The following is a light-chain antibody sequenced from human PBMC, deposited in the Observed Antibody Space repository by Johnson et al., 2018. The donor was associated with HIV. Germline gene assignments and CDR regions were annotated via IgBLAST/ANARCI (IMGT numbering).Light chain of an antibody. J-gene: IGLJ1*01. CDR1: SSNIGNNY. CDR2: ENN. V-gene: IGLV1-51*02. CDR3: GPWDTSLSGLYV. Sequence: QSVLTQPPSVSAAPGQKVTISCSGSSSNIGNNYVSWYQQLPGTAPKLLIYENNKRPSGIPDRFSGSKSATSATLGIPALPPGDEADDYCGPWDTSLSGLYVLGTGTKVTVL.